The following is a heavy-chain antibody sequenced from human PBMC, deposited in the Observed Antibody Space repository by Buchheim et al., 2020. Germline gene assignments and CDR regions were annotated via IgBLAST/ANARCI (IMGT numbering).Heavy chain of an antibody. J-gene: IGHJ6*02. CDR2: ISYDGRNK. V-gene: IGHV3-30*18. CDR1: GFTFSDYG. CDR3: AKDSYGMDV. Sequence: QVQLVESGGDVVQPVRSLRLSCAASGFTFSDYGMHWVRQAPGKGLEWVAVISYDGRNKYYADSVKGRFTFSRDNSKNTLYLQMNSLRAEDTAVYYCAKDSYGMDVWGQGTT.